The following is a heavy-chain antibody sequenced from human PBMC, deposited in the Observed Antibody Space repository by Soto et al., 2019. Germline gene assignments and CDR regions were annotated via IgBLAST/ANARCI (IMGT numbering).Heavy chain of an antibody. D-gene: IGHD3-10*01. CDR2: LDGAGGST. J-gene: IGHJ6*02. V-gene: IGHV3-23*01. Sequence: GSLRLACLASGFTFSDFAMTWVRHVPGRGLEWVASLDGAGGSTYYAESVRGRFSISRDNSQNTLFLQMKRLTVDDTAIYYCAAPRDEYGSGVSWFTYGMDIWGQGTTVTVSS. CDR1: GFTFSDFA. CDR3: AAPRDEYGSGVSWFTYGMDI.